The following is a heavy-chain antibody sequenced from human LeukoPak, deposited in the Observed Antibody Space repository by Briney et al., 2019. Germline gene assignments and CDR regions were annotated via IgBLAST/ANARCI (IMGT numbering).Heavy chain of an antibody. CDR3: ARNRIQLWLCDY. J-gene: IGHJ4*02. CDR2: ISAYNGNT. V-gene: IGHV1-18*01. CDR1: GYTFTSYG. Sequence: ASVKVSCKASGYTFTSYGISWVRQAPGQGLEWVGWISAYNGNTNYAQKLQGGVTMTTDTSTSTAYMELRSLRSDDTAVYYCARNRIQLWLCDYWGQGTLVTVSS. D-gene: IGHD5-18*01.